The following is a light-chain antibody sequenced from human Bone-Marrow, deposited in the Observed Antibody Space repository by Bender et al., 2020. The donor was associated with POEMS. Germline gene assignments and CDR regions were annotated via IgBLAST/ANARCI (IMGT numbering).Light chain of an antibody. J-gene: IGLJ3*02. Sequence: QSALTQPASMSGSPGQSITISCTGTSSDVGSYGLVSWYQLHPDKAPKLIIYEGDKRPSGISDRFSASKSGNTASLTISGLQADDEADYYCCSYAGSTTWVFGGGTKVTVL. CDR3: CSYAGSTTWV. CDR2: EGD. CDR1: SSDVGSYGL. V-gene: IGLV2-23*01.